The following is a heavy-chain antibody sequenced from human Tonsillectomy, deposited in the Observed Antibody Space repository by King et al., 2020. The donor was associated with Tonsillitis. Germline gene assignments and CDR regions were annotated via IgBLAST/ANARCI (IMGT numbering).Heavy chain of an antibody. CDR3: ARDEAVPAVGNYAYMDV. CDR2: VYSSGST. V-gene: IGHV4-4*07. Sequence: QLQESGPGLVKPSETLSLICTVSGDSISSYFWSWIRQPAGKELEWIGRVYSSGSTNYNPSLKSRVSMSVEKSRNQFSLRLSSVTAADAAVYYCARDEAVPAVGNYAYMDVWGRGITVPVSS. CDR1: GDSISSYF. J-gene: IGHJ6*03. D-gene: IGHD2-2*01.